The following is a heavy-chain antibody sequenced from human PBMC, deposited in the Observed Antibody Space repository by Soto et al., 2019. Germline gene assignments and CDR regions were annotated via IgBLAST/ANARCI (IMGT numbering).Heavy chain of an antibody. CDR2: IYYSGST. J-gene: IGHJ6*02. D-gene: IGHD6-25*01. V-gene: IGHV4-31*03. Sequence: SETLSLTCTVSGGSISSSSYYWGWIRQHPGKGLEWIGYIYYSGSTYYNPSLKSRVTISVDTSKNQFSLKLSSVTAADTAVYYCARDAGGGYGMDVWGQGTTVTVSS. CDR3: ARDAGGGYGMDV. CDR1: GGSISSSSYY.